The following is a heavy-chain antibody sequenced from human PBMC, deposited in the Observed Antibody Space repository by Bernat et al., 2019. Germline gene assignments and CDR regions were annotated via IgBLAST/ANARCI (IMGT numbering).Heavy chain of an antibody. J-gene: IGHJ4*02. CDR2: INAGNGNT. CDR3: VRYCGGDCYWAAFDY. CDR1: GYTFTSYA. Sequence: QVQLVQSGAEVKKPGASVKVSCKASGYTFTSYAMHWVRQAPGQRLEWMGWINAGNGNTKYSQKFQGRVTITRDTSASTASMELSSLRSEDTAVYYCVRYCGGDCYWAAFDYWGQGTLVTVSS. V-gene: IGHV1-3*01. D-gene: IGHD2-21*02.